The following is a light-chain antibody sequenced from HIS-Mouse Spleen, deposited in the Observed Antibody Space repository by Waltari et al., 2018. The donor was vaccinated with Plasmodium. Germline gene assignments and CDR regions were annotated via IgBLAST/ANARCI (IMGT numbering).Light chain of an antibody. CDR2: DDS. CDR1: TIGRKS. CDR3: QVWDSSSDHVV. J-gene: IGLJ2*01. Sequence: SYVLTKPPSVSVAPGKPARITCGGNTIGRKSVHWYQQKPGQAPVLVVYDDSDRPSGIPERFSGSNSGNTATLTISRVEAGDEADYYCQVWDSSSDHVVFGGGTKLTVL. V-gene: IGLV3-21*03.